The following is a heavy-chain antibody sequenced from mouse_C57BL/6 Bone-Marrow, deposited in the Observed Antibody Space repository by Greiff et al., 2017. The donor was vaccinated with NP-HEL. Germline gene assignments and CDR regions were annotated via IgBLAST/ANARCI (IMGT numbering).Heavy chain of an antibody. CDR1: GFSFNTYA. Sequence: GGGLVQPKGSLKLSCAASGFSFNTYAMNWVRQAPGKGLEWVARIRSKSNNYATYYADSVKDRFTISRDDSESMLYLQMNNLKTENTAMYYWVRHRHDGYYYYYAMDYWGQGTSVTVSS. J-gene: IGHJ4*01. CDR3: VRHRHDGYYYYYAMDY. D-gene: IGHD2-3*01. V-gene: IGHV10-1*01. CDR2: IRSKSNNYAT.